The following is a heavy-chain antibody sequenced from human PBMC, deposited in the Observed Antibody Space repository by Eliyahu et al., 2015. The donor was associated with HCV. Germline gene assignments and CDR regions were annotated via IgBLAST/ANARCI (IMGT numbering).Heavy chain of an antibody. V-gene: IGHV1-2*04. CDR1: GYTFTGYY. CDR3: ARDLDF. CDR2: INPDSGDT. Sequence: QVQLVQSGAEVKKPGXSVKVSCKASGYTFTGYYIHWVRQAPGQGLEWMGWINPDSGDTNYAQKFQDWVTMTRDTSINTAYMQLSRLRSDDTTVYYCARDLDFWGQGTLVTVSS. J-gene: IGHJ4*02.